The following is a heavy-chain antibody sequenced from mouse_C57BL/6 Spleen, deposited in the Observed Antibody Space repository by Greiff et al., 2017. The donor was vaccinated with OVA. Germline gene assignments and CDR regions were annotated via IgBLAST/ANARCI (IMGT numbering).Heavy chain of an antibody. J-gene: IGHJ2*01. D-gene: IGHD1-1*01. V-gene: IGHV1-50*01. CDR3: ALITTVVEYYFDY. Sequence: VKLQQPGAELVKPGASVKLSCKASGYTFTSYWMQWVKQRPGQGLEWIGEIDPSDSYTNYNQKFKGKATLTVDTSSSTAYMQLSSLTSEDSAVYYCALITTVVEYYFDYWGQGTTLTVSS. CDR2: IDPSDSYT. CDR1: GYTFTSYW.